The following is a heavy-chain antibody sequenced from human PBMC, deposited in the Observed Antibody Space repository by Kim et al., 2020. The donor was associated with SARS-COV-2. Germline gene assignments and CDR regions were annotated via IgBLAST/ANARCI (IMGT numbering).Heavy chain of an antibody. CDR3: TRGRGKSRRHALWIY. CDR2: INTDNAYT. CDR1: GYTFTSYP. J-gene: IGHJ4*02. Sequence: ASVKVSCKASGYTFTSYPLHWVRQAPGQRPEWMGRINTDNAYTQYSQKFQGRVTFTRDKSATLAYMELTGLRSGDTAVYYCTRGRGKSRRHALWIYWSQGALVATSS. V-gene: IGHV1-3*04. D-gene: IGHD3-10*01.